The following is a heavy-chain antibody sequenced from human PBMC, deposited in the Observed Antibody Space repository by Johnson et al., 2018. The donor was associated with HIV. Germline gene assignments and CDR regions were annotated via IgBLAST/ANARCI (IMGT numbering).Heavy chain of an antibody. CDR1: GFIFDDYA. J-gene: IGHJ3*02. V-gene: IGHV3-23*04. CDR3: ARDSAYCGGDCHDAFDI. D-gene: IGHD2-21*02. Sequence: MMLVESGGVVVQPGGSLRLSCAASGFIFDDYAMSWVRQAPGKGLAWVSAISGSGGSTYYADSVKGRFTISRDNSKNTLYLQMNSLRAEDTAVYYCARDSAYCGGDCHDAFDIWGQGTMVTVSS. CDR2: ISGSGGST.